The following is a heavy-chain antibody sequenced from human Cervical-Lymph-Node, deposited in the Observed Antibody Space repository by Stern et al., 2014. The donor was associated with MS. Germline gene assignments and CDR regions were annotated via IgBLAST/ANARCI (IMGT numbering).Heavy chain of an antibody. CDR1: GGTFSSSD. V-gene: IGHV1-69*01. D-gene: IGHD3-10*01. J-gene: IGHJ4*02. CDR3: ALGGFGHYFEY. CDR2: IIPIIGTA. Sequence: QVQLVESGAEVQKPGSSVKVSCRASGGTFSSSDISWVRQAPGQGLEWMGGIIPIIGTANYAQKYQGRVTITADESTSTAYMELSSLRSEDTAIYYCALGGFGHYFEYWGREPWSPSPQ.